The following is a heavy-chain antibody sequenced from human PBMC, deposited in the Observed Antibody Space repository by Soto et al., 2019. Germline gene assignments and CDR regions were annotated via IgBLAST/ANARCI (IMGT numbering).Heavy chain of an antibody. Sequence: QVLLVQSGAEVKKPGASVMVSCKTSGYTFTSYGISWVRQAPGQGLEWMGWITPLKGNTHYSQKFKGRVMMTTDTSTNTAYLEMRRLTSDATAVYSCTKDSGARPEYCQDWSQGTLVTVSS. D-gene: IGHD4-17*01. CDR3: TKDSGARPEYCQD. CDR1: GYTFTSYG. CDR2: ITPLKGNT. J-gene: IGHJ1*01. V-gene: IGHV1-18*01.